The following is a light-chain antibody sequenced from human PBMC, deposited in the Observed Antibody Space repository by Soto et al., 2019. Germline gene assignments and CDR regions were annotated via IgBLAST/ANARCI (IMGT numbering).Light chain of an antibody. J-gene: IGKJ2*01. CDR3: QQYHSYSYT. CDR2: GAS. CDR1: QTISTW. V-gene: IGKV1-5*01. Sequence: DIQMTQSPSTLSASVGDRVTLTCRASQTISTWLAWYQQKPGKAPKHLIYGASTLQTGVPSRFSGSGSGTAFTLTISSLQPDDFATYYCQQYHSYSYTFGQGTKLEIK.